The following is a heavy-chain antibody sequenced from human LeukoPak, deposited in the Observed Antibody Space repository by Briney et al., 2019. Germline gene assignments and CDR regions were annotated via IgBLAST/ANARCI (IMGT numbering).Heavy chain of an antibody. D-gene: IGHD6-6*01. Sequence: ASVKVSCKASGGTFSSYAISWVRQAPGQGLEWMGGIIPIFGTANYAQKFQGRVTITTDESTSTAYMELSSLRSEDTAVYYCAREPSKYSSSSADYWGQGTLVTVSS. CDR3: AREPSKYSSSSADY. CDR2: IIPIFGTA. V-gene: IGHV1-69*05. CDR1: GGTFSSYA. J-gene: IGHJ4*02.